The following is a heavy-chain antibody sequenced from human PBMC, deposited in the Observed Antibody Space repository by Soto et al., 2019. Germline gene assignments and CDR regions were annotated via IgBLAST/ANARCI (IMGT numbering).Heavy chain of an antibody. D-gene: IGHD1-1*01. J-gene: IGHJ6*02. CDR2: ISPFNGRR. Sequence: QVHLVQSGLEVRKPGASVRLSCKASGYTFTSDGISWVRQAPGQGLEWVGWISPFNGRRDIGDSFQGRVSMTTDTGSAYLEVRGLRFDDTAIYFCGRCIQPSVPSATDVWGQGTTVIVSS. V-gene: IGHV1-18*01. CDR3: GRCIQPSVPSATDV. CDR1: GYTFTSDG.